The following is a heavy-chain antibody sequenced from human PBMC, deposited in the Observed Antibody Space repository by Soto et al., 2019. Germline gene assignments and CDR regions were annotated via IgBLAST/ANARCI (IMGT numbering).Heavy chain of an antibody. Sequence: PSETLSLTCTVSGGSISSYYWSWIRQPPGKGLEWIGYIYYSGSTNYNPSLKSRVTISVDTSKNQFSLKLSSVTAADTAVYYCARGNDYDDAFGIWGQGTMVTVSS. CDR2: IYYSGST. V-gene: IGHV4-59*01. CDR3: ARGNDYDDAFGI. CDR1: GGSISSYY. D-gene: IGHD4-17*01. J-gene: IGHJ3*02.